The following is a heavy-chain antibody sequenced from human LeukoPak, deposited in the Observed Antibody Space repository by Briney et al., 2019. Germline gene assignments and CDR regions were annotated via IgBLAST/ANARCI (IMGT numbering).Heavy chain of an antibody. CDR2: ISAFTDNR. CDR1: GYTFTSYG. V-gene: IGHV1-18*01. Sequence: ASVKVSCKASGYTFTSYGISWVRQAPGQELEWMGWISAFTDNRNYAQKVQDRVTMTTDTSTSTAYMELRSLRSDDTAVYYCARGHYYDTKDAFDIWGQGTLVTVSS. CDR3: ARGHYYDTKDAFDI. J-gene: IGHJ3*02. D-gene: IGHD3-22*01.